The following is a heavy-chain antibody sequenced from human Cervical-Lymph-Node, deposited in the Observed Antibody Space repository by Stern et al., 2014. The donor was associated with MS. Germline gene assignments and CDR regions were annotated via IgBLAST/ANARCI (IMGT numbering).Heavy chain of an antibody. Sequence: QVQLVESGGGVVQPGRSLRLSCVVSGFTFDSYSMNWVRQTPGKGLEWVALISHDGHNKYYADSVKGRFTISRDNSNRKLFLLMDSLHPQATALYYCARESFGRSSRLFDYWGQGALVTVTS. CDR3: ARESFGRSSRLFDY. CDR2: ISHDGHNK. V-gene: IGHV3-30-3*01. D-gene: IGHD6-6*01. CDR1: GFTFDSYS. J-gene: IGHJ4*02.